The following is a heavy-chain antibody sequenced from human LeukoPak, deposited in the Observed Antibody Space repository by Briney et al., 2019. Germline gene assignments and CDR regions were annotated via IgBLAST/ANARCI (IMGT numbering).Heavy chain of an antibody. CDR1: GFTFSSYG. J-gene: IGHJ4*02. Sequence: GGSLRLSCAASGFTFSSYGMHWVRQAPGKGLEWVAVIWYDGSNTYYADSVKGRFTISRDNSKDTRFLQLNSLRAEDTAVYYCASQGPEGTSGWYWGQGTLVTVSS. V-gene: IGHV3-33*01. CDR3: ASQGPEGTSGWY. D-gene: IGHD6-19*01. CDR2: IWYDGSNT.